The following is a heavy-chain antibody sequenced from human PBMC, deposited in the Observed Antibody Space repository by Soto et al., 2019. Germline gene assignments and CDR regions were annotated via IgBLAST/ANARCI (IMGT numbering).Heavy chain of an antibody. D-gene: IGHD3-16*01. CDR2: ISNDGSNK. CDR3: ARGGPNWHYYFYGMAV. V-gene: IGHV3-30*03. J-gene: IGHJ6*02. Sequence: PGWCLRLSCAASGFSFSTYGMHLVRQAPGKGLEWVAFISNDGSNKYYADSVKGRFTISRDNARNSLYLQMNSLRAADTAVYYCARGGPNWHYYFYGMAVWVQGTTVTVSS. CDR1: GFSFSTYG.